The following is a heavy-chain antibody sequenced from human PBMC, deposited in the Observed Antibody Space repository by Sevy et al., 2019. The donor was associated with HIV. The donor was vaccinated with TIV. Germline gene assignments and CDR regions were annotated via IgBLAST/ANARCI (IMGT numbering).Heavy chain of an antibody. V-gene: IGHV3-33*03. Sequence: GGSLRLSCAGSGFTFSNYAMHRVRQAPRKGLECVAGLWSHGRREYYADFAKGRFTISRDNSKNTVYLHMDSLRTDDTAVYYCAKEDDAFDVWGQGTMVTVS. CDR2: LWSHGRRE. CDR3: AKEDDAFDV. CDR1: GFTFSNYA. J-gene: IGHJ3*01.